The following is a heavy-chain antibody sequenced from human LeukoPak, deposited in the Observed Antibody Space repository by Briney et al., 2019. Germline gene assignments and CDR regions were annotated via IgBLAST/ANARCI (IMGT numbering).Heavy chain of an antibody. Sequence: ASVKVSCKSFGYTFTSYDINGVRQATGQGLEWMGWMNPNSGNTGYAQKFQGRVTMTRNTSISTAYMELSSLRSEDTAVYYCARGKARDGYNYPGIFDYWGQGTLVTVSS. V-gene: IGHV1-8*01. CDR1: GYTFTSYD. CDR3: ARGKARDGYNYPGIFDY. J-gene: IGHJ4*02. CDR2: MNPNSGNT. D-gene: IGHD5-24*01.